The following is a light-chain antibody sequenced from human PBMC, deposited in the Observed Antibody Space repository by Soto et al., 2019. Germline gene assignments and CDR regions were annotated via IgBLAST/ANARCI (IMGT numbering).Light chain of an antibody. J-gene: IGLJ2*01. CDR3: SSYKTTTTPYVV. Sequence: QSVLTQPASVSGSPGQSIAISCTGTSSDVGAYNYVSWYQQHPGKAPKLMIYDVGNRPSGVSDRFSGSKSGNTASLTISGLQAEDEADYYCSSYKTTTTPYVVFGGGTKVTVL. CDR2: DVG. CDR1: SSDVGAYNY. V-gene: IGLV2-14*03.